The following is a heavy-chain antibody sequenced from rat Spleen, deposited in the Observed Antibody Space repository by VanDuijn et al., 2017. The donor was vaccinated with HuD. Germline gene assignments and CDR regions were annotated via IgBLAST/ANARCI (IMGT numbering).Heavy chain of an antibody. V-gene: IGHV5-20*01. CDR2: ISYDGGST. J-gene: IGHJ1*01. D-gene: IGHD1-11*01. CDR1: GFTFSDYG. CDR3: AKDLTYGGYSERYWYFDF. Sequence: EVQLVESGGGLVQPGRSMKLSCAASGFTFSDYGMAWVLQAPTKGLEWVASISYDGGSTYYRDSVKGRFTISRDNAKSTLYLQMESLRSEDTATYYCAKDLTYGGYSERYWYFDFWGPGTMVTVSS.